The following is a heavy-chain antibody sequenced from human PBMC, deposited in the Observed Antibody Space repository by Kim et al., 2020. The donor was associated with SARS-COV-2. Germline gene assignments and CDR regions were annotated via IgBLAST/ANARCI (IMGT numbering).Heavy chain of an antibody. Sequence: SLKSRGTISVGPSKNQFSLKLSSVTAADTAVYYCARHPSWSAPRDWYFDLWGRGTLVTVSS. J-gene: IGHJ2*01. V-gene: IGHV4-39*01. D-gene: IGHD3-3*01. CDR3: ARHPSWSAPRDWYFDL.